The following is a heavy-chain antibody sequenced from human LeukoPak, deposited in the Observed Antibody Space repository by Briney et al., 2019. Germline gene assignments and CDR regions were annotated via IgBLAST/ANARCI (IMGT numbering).Heavy chain of an antibody. CDR1: GGSISSYY. D-gene: IGHD3-10*01. J-gene: IGHJ5*02. V-gene: IGHV4-59*01. CDR2: IYYSGST. Sequence: SETLSLTCTVFGGSISSYYWSWIRQPPGKGLEWIGYIYYSGSTNYNPSLKSRVTISVDTSKNQFSLKLSSVTAADTAVYYCARDAYYYGSGSYWSWFDPWGQGTLVTVSS. CDR3: ARDAYYYGSGSYWSWFDP.